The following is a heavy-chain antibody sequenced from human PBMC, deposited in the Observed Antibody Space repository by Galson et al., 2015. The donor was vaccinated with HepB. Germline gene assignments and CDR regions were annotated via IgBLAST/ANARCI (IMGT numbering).Heavy chain of an antibody. Sequence: SVKVSCKAYGYTFTSYGISWVRQAPGQGLQWMGRISSYNGHTNYPQHLQGRVTMTTDTSTSTAYMDLRSLRSDDTAVYYCARVYNSGWYGHFDYWGQRTLVTGS. D-gene: IGHD6-19*01. CDR3: ARVYNSGWYGHFDY. J-gene: IGHJ4*02. CDR2: ISSYNGHT. CDR1: GYTFTSYG. V-gene: IGHV1-18*01.